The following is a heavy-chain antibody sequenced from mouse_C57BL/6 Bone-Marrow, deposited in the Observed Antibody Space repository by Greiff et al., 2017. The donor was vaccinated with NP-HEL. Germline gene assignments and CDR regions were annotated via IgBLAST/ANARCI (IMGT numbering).Heavy chain of an antibody. J-gene: IGHJ2*01. CDR1: GYTFTDHT. Sequence: VQLQQSDAELVKPGASVKISCKVSGYTFTDHTIHWMKQRPEQGLEWIGYIYPRDGSTKYNEKFKGKATLTADKSSSTAYMQLNSLTSEDSAVYFGTRFVPYYGYAFDYWGQGTTLTVSS. CDR2: IYPRDGST. V-gene: IGHV1-78*01. D-gene: IGHD2-9*01. CDR3: TRFVPYYGYAFDY.